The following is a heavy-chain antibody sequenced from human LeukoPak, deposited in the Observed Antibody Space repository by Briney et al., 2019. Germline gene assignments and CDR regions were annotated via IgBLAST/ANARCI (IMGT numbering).Heavy chain of an antibody. Sequence: GGSLRLSCAVSGFSFSDYYMSWIRQPPGKGLEWVSYISGSSTKTNYADSVKGRFTISRDNAKNSLYLQMDSLRAEDTAVYYCARDPYSGSYHPLFDYWGQGTLVTVSS. CDR1: GFSFSDYY. D-gene: IGHD1-26*01. CDR2: ISGSSTKT. V-gene: IGHV3-11*06. CDR3: ARDPYSGSYHPLFDY. J-gene: IGHJ4*02.